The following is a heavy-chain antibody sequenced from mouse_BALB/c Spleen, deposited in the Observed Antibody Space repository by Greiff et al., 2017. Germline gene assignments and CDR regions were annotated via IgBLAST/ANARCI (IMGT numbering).Heavy chain of an antibody. CDR3: ARERDYDGYYVFAY. Sequence: VQLQQPGAELVKPGVPVKLSCKASGYTFTSYWMNWVKQRPGRGLEWIGRIDPSDSETHYNQKFKDKATLTVDKSSSTAYIQLSSLTSEDSAVYYCARERDYDGYYVFAYWGQGTLVTVSA. CDR1: GYTFTSYW. J-gene: IGHJ3*01. CDR2: IDPSDSET. V-gene: IGHV1-69*02. D-gene: IGHD2-3*01.